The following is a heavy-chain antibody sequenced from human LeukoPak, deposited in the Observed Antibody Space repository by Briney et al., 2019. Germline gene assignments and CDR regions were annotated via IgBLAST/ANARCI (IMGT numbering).Heavy chain of an antibody. CDR1: GFTFSRYW. V-gene: IGHV3-7*01. J-gene: IGHJ4*02. CDR3: ATGSGFIADCGGDCYYPLGYFDY. D-gene: IGHD2-21*02. Sequence: PGGSLRLSCAASGFTFSRYWMSWVRQAPGKGLEWVANIQEDGGEKYYVDSVKGRFVISRDNGKNSVYLQMNSLRVEDTAVYFCATGSGFIADCGGDCYYPLGYFDYWGQGSLVTVSS. CDR2: IQEDGGEK.